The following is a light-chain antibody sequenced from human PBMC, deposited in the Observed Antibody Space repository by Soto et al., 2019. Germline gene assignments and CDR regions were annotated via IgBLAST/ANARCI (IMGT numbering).Light chain of an antibody. CDR1: SGHSYYA. J-gene: IGLJ2*01. CDR3: QTWGTGGVV. CDR2: LNSDGSH. Sequence: QSVLTQSPSASASLGASVKLTCTLSSGHSYYAIAWHQQQPEKGPRYLMKLNSDGSHSKGDGIPDRFSGSSSGAERYLTISSLQSEDEADYYCQTWGTGGVVFGGGPKLTVL. V-gene: IGLV4-69*01.